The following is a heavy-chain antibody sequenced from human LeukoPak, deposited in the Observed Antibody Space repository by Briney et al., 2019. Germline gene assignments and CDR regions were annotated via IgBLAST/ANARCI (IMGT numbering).Heavy chain of an antibody. V-gene: IGHV3-74*01. Sequence: GGSLRLSCAASGFTFSHYLMHWVRQARGKGLVWVSRINSDESNTNSYADSVKGRFIIARDNAENTLYLQMNSLRAEDTAVYFCGRGGNGIDIWGQGTTVIVSS. CDR2: INSDESNT. J-gene: IGHJ3*02. CDR1: GFTFSHYL. D-gene: IGHD2-8*01. CDR3: GRGGNGIDI.